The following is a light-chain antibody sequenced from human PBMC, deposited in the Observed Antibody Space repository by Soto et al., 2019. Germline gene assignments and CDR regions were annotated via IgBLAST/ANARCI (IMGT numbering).Light chain of an antibody. CDR2: DVS. V-gene: IGLV2-11*01. CDR3: CSYAGSYTFYV. J-gene: IGLJ1*01. CDR1: SSDAGGYNY. Sequence: QSALTQPRSVSGSPGQSVTISCTGTSSDAGGYNYVSWYQQHPGKAPKLMIYDVSKRPSGVPDRFSGSKSGNTASLTISGLQAEDEADYYCCSYAGSYTFYVFGTG.